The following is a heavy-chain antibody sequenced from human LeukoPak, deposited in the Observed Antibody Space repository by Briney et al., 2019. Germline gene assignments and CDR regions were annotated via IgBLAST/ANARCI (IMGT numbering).Heavy chain of an antibody. D-gene: IGHD3-3*01. J-gene: IGHJ6*03. Sequence: SVKVSCKASGGTFSSYAISWVRQAPGQGLEWMGRIIPIFGTANYAQKFQGRVTITTDESTSTAYMELSSLRSEDTAVYYCARGAGGFWSGYYRRDYYYYYCMDVWGKGTTVTVSS. V-gene: IGHV1-69*05. CDR1: GGTFSSYA. CDR3: ARGAGGFWSGYYRRDYYYYYCMDV. CDR2: IIPIFGTA.